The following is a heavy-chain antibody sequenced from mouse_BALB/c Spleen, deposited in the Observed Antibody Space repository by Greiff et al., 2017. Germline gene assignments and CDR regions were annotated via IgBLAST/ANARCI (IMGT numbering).Heavy chain of an antibody. CDR3: ARPYGNYGYFDY. V-gene: IGHV5-17*02. CDR2: ISSGSSTI. Sequence: EVMLVESGGGLVQPGGSRKLSCAASGFTFSSFGMHWVRQAPEKGLEWVAYISSGSSTIYYADTVKGRFTISRDNPKNTLFLQMTSLRSEDTAMYYCARPYGNYGYFDYWGQGTTLTVSS. D-gene: IGHD2-10*02. CDR1: GFTFSSFG. J-gene: IGHJ2*01.